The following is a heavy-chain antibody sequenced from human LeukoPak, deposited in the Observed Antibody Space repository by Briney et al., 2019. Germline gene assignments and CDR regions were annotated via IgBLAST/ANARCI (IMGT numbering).Heavy chain of an antibody. J-gene: IGHJ4*02. V-gene: IGHV6-1*01. CDR1: GDSVSSNSAA. Sequence: SQTLSLTCAISGDSVSSNSAAWNWIRQSPSRGLGWLGRTYYRSKWYNDYAVSEKSRITINPDTSKNQFSLQLNSVTPEDTAVYYCASEGRYSSGWYEGLDYWGQGTLVTVSS. CDR2: TYYRSKWYN. CDR3: ASEGRYSSGWYEGLDY. D-gene: IGHD6-19*01.